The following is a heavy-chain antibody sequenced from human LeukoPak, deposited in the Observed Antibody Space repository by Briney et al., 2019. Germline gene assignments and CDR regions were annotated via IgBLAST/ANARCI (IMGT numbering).Heavy chain of an antibody. J-gene: IGHJ2*01. CDR2: TYNTGST. V-gene: IGHV4-59*08. CDR3: ARRGSGASLEYYFDL. CDR1: GGSISSSY. D-gene: IGHD1-14*01. Sequence: ETLSLTCTVSGGSISSSYWSWIRQPPGKGLEWIGYTYNTGSTNHNPSLKSRVTISTDTSKNQISLKLSSVTAADTAVYYCARRGSGASLEYYFDLWGRGTLVTVSS.